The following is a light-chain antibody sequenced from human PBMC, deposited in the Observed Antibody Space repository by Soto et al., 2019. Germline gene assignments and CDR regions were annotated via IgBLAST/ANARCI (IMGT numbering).Light chain of an antibody. Sequence: QSVLTQPRSVSGSPGQSVTISCTGTSSDVGGYNYVSWYQQHPGNAPKLMIYDVSKRPSGVPDRFSGSKSGNTASLTISGLQAEDEADYYCCSYAGSSLFGGGTKLPS. CDR1: SSDVGGYNY. CDR3: CSYAGSSL. J-gene: IGLJ2*01. CDR2: DVS. V-gene: IGLV2-11*01.